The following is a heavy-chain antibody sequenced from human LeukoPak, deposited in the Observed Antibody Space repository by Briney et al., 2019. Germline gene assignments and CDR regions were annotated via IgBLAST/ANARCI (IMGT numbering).Heavy chain of an antibody. V-gene: IGHV1-8*01. J-gene: IGHJ4*02. CDR1: GYTFTSYD. D-gene: IGHD1-26*01. CDR3: ARDVVGATPTY. CDR2: MNPNSGNT. Sequence: ASVKVSCKASGYTFTSYDINWVRQATGQGLEWMGWMNPNSGNTGYAQKFQGRVTMTRDMSTSTVYMELSSLRSEDTAVYYCARDVVGATPTYWGQGTLVTVSS.